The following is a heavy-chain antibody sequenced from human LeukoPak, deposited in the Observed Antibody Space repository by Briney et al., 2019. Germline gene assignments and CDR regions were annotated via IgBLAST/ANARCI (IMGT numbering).Heavy chain of an antibody. V-gene: IGHV4-59*01. CDR1: GGSISSYY. Sequence: SETLSLTCTVSGGSISSYYWSWIRQPPGKGLEWIGYIYYSGSTNYNPSLKSRVTISVDTSKNQFSLKLSSVTAADTAVYYCARHSGSYSHFDYWGQGTLVTVSS. CDR2: IYYSGST. J-gene: IGHJ4*02. D-gene: IGHD1-26*01. CDR3: ARHSGSYSHFDY.